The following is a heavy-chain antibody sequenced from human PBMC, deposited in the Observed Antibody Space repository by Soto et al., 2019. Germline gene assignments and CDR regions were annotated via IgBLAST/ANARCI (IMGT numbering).Heavy chain of an antibody. CDR3: ARDLRVGANSDACDV. J-gene: IGHJ3*01. CDR1: GYSFDSFG. V-gene: IGHV1-18*01. CDR2: VNAHNHIT. Sequence: QLVQSGAEVKKPGASMKVSCQASGYSFDSFGISWVRQAPGQGLEWMGRVNAHNHITKYAQKFQDRVTITRDTSTSTDYLEVRSLRSDYTAVYYCARDLRVGANSDACDVWGQGTMVTVSS. D-gene: IGHD1-26*01.